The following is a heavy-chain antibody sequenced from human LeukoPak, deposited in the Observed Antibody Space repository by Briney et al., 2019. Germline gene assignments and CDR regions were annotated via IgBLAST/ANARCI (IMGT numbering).Heavy chain of an antibody. CDR2: INPNSGGT. Sequence: GASVKVSCKASGYTFTGYYMHWVRQAPGQGLEWMGWINPNSGGTNYAQKFQGRVTMTTDTSTSTAYMELRSLRSDDTAVYYCARSAYCGGDCYFDVCDYWGQGTLVTVSS. J-gene: IGHJ4*02. V-gene: IGHV1-2*02. D-gene: IGHD2-21*02. CDR1: GYTFTGYY. CDR3: ARSAYCGGDCYFDVCDY.